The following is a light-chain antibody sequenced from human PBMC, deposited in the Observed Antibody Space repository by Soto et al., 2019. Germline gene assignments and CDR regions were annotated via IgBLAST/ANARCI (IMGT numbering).Light chain of an antibody. V-gene: IGKV1-13*02. CDR1: QGISSA. CDR2: DAS. CDR3: QQFNSYPPGFT. Sequence: AIQLTQSPSSLSASVGDRVTITCRASQGISSALAWYQQKPGKAPKLLIYDASSLESGVPSSFSGSGSGTDFTLTISSLQPEDFATYYCQQFNSYPPGFTFGPGTKVDIK. J-gene: IGKJ3*01.